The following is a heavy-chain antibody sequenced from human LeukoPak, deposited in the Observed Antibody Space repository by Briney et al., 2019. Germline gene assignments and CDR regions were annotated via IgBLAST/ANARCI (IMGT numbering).Heavy chain of an antibody. CDR1: GGSISSSNW. Sequence: SETLSLTCAVSGGSISSSNWWSWVRQPPGKGLEWIGEIYHSGSTNYNPSLKSRVTISVDKSKNQFPLKLSSVTAADTAVYYCATRWYDILTGYPMDVWGKGTTVTASS. D-gene: IGHD3-9*01. CDR2: IYHSGST. V-gene: IGHV4-4*02. CDR3: ATRWYDILTGYPMDV. J-gene: IGHJ6*04.